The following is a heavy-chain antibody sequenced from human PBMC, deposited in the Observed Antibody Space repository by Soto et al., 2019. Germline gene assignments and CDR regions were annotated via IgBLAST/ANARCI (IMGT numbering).Heavy chain of an antibody. J-gene: IGHJ6*02. CDR2: IKQDGSEK. D-gene: IGHD2-15*01. Sequence: GGSLRLSCAASGFTFSSYWMSWVRQAPGKGLEWVANIKQDGSEKYYVDSVKGRFTISRDNAKNSLYLQMNSLRAKDTAVYYCARVKTPYYYYYGMDVWGQGTTVTVSS. CDR1: GFTFSSYW. V-gene: IGHV3-7*03. CDR3: ARVKTPYYYYYGMDV.